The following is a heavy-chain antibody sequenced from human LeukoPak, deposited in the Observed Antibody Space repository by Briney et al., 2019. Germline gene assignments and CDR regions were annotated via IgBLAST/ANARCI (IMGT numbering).Heavy chain of an antibody. CDR1: GFTFKKYD. V-gene: IGHV3-23*01. Sequence: GGTLRLSCAASGFTFKKYDVTWVRQAPGKGLEWVSGIRASGGATYYADSVKGRFTISRDNSKNTLYLQMNSLRAEDTAVYYCARLNSGSYSAGPNYYFDYWGQGTLVTVSS. CDR2: IRASGGAT. CDR3: ARLNSGSYSAGPNYYFDY. J-gene: IGHJ4*02. D-gene: IGHD1-26*01.